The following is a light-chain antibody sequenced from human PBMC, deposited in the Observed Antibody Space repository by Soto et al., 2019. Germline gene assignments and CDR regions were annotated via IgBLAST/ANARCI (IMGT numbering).Light chain of an antibody. CDR3: QQYNNWPRT. CDR2: GAS. Sequence: EIVMTQSPATLSVSPGERATLSCGASQSVSRSLAWYQQKPGQAPRLLIFGASLLATGIPDRFTGSGSGTEFTLAVSILQSGDFAVYFCQQYNNWPRTFGQGTKVEI. CDR1: QSVSRS. J-gene: IGKJ1*01. V-gene: IGKV3D-15*03.